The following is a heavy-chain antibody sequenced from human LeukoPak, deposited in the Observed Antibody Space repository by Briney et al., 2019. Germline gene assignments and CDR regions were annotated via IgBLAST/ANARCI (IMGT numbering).Heavy chain of an antibody. Sequence: SQTLSLTCTVSGGSISSYYWTWIRQPAGRGLEYLGRIHASGNTYYNPSLNSRVAISIDTSKNQFSLKVSSVAAADTAVYYCARDLGYGYYFYYYLDVWGKGTTVTVSS. CDR2: IHASGNT. D-gene: IGHD5-18*01. CDR3: ARDLGYGYYFYYYLDV. CDR1: GGSISSYY. V-gene: IGHV4-61*02. J-gene: IGHJ6*03.